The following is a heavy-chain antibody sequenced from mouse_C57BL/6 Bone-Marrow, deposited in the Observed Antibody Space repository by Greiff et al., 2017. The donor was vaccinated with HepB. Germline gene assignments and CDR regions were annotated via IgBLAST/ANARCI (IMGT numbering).Heavy chain of an antibody. Sequence: EVKLVESGGDLVKPGGSLKLSCAASGFTFSSYGMSWVRQTPDKRLEWVATISSGGSYTYYPDSVKGRFTISRDNAKNTLYLQMSSLKSEDTAMYYCARRRRVTGASFAYWGQGTLVTVSA. J-gene: IGHJ3*01. D-gene: IGHD2-10*02. CDR1: GFTFSSYG. CDR2: ISSGGSYT. CDR3: ARRRRVTGASFAY. V-gene: IGHV5-6*02.